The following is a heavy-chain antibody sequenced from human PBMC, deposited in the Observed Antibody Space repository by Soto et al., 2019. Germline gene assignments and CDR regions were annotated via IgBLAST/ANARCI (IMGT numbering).Heavy chain of an antibody. J-gene: IGHJ5*02. CDR2: IKQDGSEK. Sequence: GGSLSLSSAASGFTFNSYWMSWVRQAPGKGLEWVANIKQDGSEKYYVDSVKGRFTISRDNAKNSLYLQMNSLRAEDTAVYYCARVPVLGFGELYGWFDPWGQGTLVTVSS. V-gene: IGHV3-7*01. CDR1: GFTFNSYW. D-gene: IGHD3-10*01. CDR3: ARVPVLGFGELYGWFDP.